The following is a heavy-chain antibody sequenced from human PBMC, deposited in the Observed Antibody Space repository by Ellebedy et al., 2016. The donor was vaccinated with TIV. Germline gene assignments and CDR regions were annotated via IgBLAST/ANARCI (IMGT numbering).Heavy chain of an antibody. CDR1: GGSTSSSSYY. J-gene: IGHJ4*02. CDR3: ARQPSEYSSAYFDY. Sequence: SETLSLXCTVSGGSTSSSSYYWGWIRQPPGKGLEWIGTIYYSGSTYYNPSLNSRVTISVDTSKTQFSLKVTSVTAADTAVYYCARQPSEYSSAYFDYWGQGTLVTVSS. CDR2: IYYSGST. D-gene: IGHD3-22*01. V-gene: IGHV4-39*01.